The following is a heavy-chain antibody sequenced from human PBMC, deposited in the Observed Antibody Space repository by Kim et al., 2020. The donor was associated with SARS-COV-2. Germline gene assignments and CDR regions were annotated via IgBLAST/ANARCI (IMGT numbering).Heavy chain of an antibody. J-gene: IGHJ6*02. Sequence: YHPSLKSRVTISVDTSKNQFSLKLSSVTAADTAVYYCARPVGYYYYGMDVWGQGTTVTVSS. D-gene: IGHD1-26*01. CDR3: ARPVGYYYYGMDV. V-gene: IGHV4-39*01.